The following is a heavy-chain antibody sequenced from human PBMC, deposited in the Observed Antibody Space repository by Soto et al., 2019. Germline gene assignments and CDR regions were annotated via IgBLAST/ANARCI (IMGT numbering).Heavy chain of an antibody. Sequence: QVQLVKSGAEVKKPGASVKVSCKASGYTFTSYDINWERHATGQGLEWMGWMNPNSGNTGYAQKFQGRATMNSNSSIRTAYMALSSLRSKDTAVYYCARAGKLRRRQRRPFDPWGQGTLVTVSS. J-gene: IGHJ5*02. CDR2: MNPNSGNT. V-gene: IGHV1-8*01. CDR3: ARAGKLRRRQRRPFDP. D-gene: IGHD3-10*01. CDR1: GYTFTSYD.